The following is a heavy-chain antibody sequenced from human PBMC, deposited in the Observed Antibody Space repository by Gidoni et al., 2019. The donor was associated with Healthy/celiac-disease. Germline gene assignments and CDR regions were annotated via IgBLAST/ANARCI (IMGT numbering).Heavy chain of an antibody. V-gene: IGHV1-3*01. CDR1: GYTFTSYA. CDR3: ARDLTRIVVVPAAMGY. Sequence: QSGAEVKKPGASVKVSCKASGYTFTSYAMHWVRQAPGQRLEWMGWINAGNGNTKYSQKFQGRVTITRDTSASTAYMELSSLRSEDTAVYYCARDLTRIVVVPAAMGYWGQGTLVTVSS. J-gene: IGHJ4*02. D-gene: IGHD2-2*01. CDR2: INAGNGNT.